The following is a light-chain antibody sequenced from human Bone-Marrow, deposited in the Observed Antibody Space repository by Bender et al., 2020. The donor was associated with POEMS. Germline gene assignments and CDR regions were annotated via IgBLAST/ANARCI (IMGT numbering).Light chain of an antibody. CDR3: CSFAGGGTFNVR. J-gene: IGLJ2*01. CDR1: SSDVGRFNL. V-gene: IGLV2-23*02. Sequence: QSALTQPASVSGSPGQSITISCTGTSSDVGRFNLVSWYKQYPGKAPTLLIYEVTERPSGVSYRFSGSKSGNTASLTISGLQAEDEAEYYCCSFAGGGTFNVRFGGGTKLTVL. CDR2: EVT.